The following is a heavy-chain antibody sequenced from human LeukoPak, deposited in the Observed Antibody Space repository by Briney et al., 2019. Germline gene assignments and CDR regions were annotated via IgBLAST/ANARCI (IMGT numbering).Heavy chain of an antibody. CDR1: GFTFSSYW. D-gene: IGHD3-16*01. J-gene: IGHJ4*02. CDR2: IKQDGSEK. V-gene: IGHV3-7*01. Sequence: GGSLRLSCAASGFTFSSYWMTWVRQAPGKGLEWVANIKQDGSEKYYVDSVKGRSTISRDNAKNSPYLQMNSLRAEDTAVYYCARDMGYGDYWGQGTLVSVSS. CDR3: ARDMGYGDY.